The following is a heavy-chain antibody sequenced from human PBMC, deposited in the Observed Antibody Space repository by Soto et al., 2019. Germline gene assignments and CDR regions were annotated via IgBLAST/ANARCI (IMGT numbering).Heavy chain of an antibody. CDR1: GYTFTSYG. V-gene: IGHV1-18*01. D-gene: IGHD3-3*01. Sequence: VASVKVSCKASGYTFTSYGISWVRQAPGQGLEWMGWISAYNGNTNYAQKLQGRVTMTTDTSTSTAYMELRSLRSDDTAVYYCARDGIRFLEWDYGMDVWGQGTTVTVSS. J-gene: IGHJ6*02. CDR2: ISAYNGNT. CDR3: ARDGIRFLEWDYGMDV.